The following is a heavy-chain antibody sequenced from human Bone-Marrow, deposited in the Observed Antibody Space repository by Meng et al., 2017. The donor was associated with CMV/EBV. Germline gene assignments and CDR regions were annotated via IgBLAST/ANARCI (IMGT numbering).Heavy chain of an antibody. D-gene: IGHD6-13*01. J-gene: IGHJ4*02. Sequence: GESLKISCAASGFTFSDYYMSWIRQAPGKGLEWVSYISSSGSTIYYADSVKGRFTISRDNAKNSLYLQMNSLRAEDTAVYYCARDSTLGYSSSWSPKRGTYFDYWGQGTLVTVSS. CDR2: ISSSGSTI. CDR3: ARDSTLGYSSSWSPKRGTYFDY. V-gene: IGHV3-11*01. CDR1: GFTFSDYY.